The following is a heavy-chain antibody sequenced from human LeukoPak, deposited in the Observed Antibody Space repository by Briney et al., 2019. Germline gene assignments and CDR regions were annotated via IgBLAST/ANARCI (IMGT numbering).Heavy chain of an antibody. CDR2: ISGDGGST. V-gene: IGHV3-43*02. CDR1: GFTFDGYA. CDR3: AKELVGATGDYYYGMDV. J-gene: IGHJ6*02. D-gene: IGHD1-26*01. Sequence: GGSLRLSCAASGFTFDGYAMHWVRQAPGKGLEWVSLISGDGGSTYYADSVKGRFTISRDNSKNSLYLQMNSLRTEDTALYYCAKELVGATGDYYYGMDVWGQGTTVTVSS.